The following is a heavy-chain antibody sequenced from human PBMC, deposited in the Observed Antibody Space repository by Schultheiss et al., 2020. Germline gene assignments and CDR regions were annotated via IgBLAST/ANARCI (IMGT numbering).Heavy chain of an antibody. Sequence: SETLSLTCTVSGGSISSYYWSWIRQPPGKGLEWIGYIYYSGSTNYNPSLKSRVTISVDTSKNQFSLKLSSVTAADTAVYYCARVRHGFNYGFDAFDIWGQGTMVTVSS. CDR3: ARVRHGFNYGFDAFDI. CDR2: IYYSGST. CDR1: GGSISSYY. J-gene: IGHJ3*02. V-gene: IGHV4-59*01. D-gene: IGHD5-24*01.